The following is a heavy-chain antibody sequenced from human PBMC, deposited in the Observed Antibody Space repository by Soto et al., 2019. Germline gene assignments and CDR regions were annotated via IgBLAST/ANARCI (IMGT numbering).Heavy chain of an antibody. CDR3: VKEANPFINTLVVLIFDY. J-gene: IGHJ4*02. Sequence: GVLRLSCSASGFTFSMHSMHWVRQTPGKALEYVSAISRDGRSTFYADSVKGRFTISRDNSKNTLYLRMNSLRSDDTAVYYCVKEANPFINTLVVLIFDYWGQGTQVTVS. CDR2: ISRDGRST. V-gene: IGHV3-64D*08. D-gene: IGHD3-22*01. CDR1: GFTFSMHS.